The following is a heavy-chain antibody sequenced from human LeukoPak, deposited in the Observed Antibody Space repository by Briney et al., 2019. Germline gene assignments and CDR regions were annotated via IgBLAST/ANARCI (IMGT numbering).Heavy chain of an antibody. D-gene: IGHD5-18*01. Sequence: GGSLRLSCAASGFTFTTHVMSWVRQAPGRGLEWISVISGRSGETHYADSVKGRFTISRDNSRSMVFLHMSSLRADDTAVYYCVKDQDMNTAMVFDYWGQGTLVTVSS. V-gene: IGHV3-23*01. CDR2: ISGRSGET. CDR3: VKDQDMNTAMVFDY. J-gene: IGHJ4*02. CDR1: GFTFTTHV.